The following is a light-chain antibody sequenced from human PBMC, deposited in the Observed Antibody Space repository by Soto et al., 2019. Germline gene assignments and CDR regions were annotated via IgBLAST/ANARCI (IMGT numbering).Light chain of an antibody. CDR2: EVS. CDR3: TSFTSSSTWV. Sequence: QSALTQPASVSGSPGQSITISCTGTSSDVGGYNYVSWFQQHPGKAPKLKICEVSNRPSGVSNRFSGSKSGYTASLTISELQAEDEADYYCTSFTSSSTWVFGGGTKVTVL. CDR1: SSDVGGYNY. V-gene: IGLV2-14*03. J-gene: IGLJ3*02.